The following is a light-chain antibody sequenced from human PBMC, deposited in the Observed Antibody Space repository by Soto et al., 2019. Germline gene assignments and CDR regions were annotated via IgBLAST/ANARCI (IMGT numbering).Light chain of an antibody. CDR2: DAS. V-gene: IGKV1-5*01. CDR3: QQYNDYPCT. CDR1: QSISSW. J-gene: IGKJ1*01. Sequence: DIQMAQSPSTLSASVGDSVTITCRASQSISSWLAWYQQKPGKAPKLLIYDASSLESGIPSRFSGSGSGTEFTLTISSLEPEDFATYYCQQYNDYPCTFGEGTKVDI.